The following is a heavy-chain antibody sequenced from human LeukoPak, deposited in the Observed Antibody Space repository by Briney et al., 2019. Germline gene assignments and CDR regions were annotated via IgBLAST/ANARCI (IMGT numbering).Heavy chain of an antibody. Sequence: GGSLRLSCAASGFSFGSYGLSWVRQAPGKGPQWISYISGYSGPAYYADSVEGRFTISRDNAKNSVFLQMNSVRAEDTAVYYCARDLDTGNYFFAYWGQGTLVTVSS. D-gene: IGHD3-9*01. J-gene: IGHJ4*02. V-gene: IGHV3-48*04. CDR3: ARDLDTGNYFFAY. CDR1: GFSFGSYG. CDR2: ISGYSGPA.